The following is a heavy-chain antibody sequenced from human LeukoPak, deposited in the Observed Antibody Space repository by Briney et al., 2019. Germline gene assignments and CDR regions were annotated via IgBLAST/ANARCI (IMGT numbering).Heavy chain of an antibody. CDR3: ARDSGRWFDP. J-gene: IGHJ5*02. CDR1: GFTFSSYA. CDR2: ISSYDGSNK. V-gene: IGHV3-30-3*01. Sequence: GGSLRLSCAASGFTFSSYAMHWVRQAPGKGLEWVAVISSYDGSNKYYADSVKGRFTISRDNSKNTLYLQMNSLRPEDTAVYYCARDSGRWFDPWGQGTLVTVSS. D-gene: IGHD6-25*01.